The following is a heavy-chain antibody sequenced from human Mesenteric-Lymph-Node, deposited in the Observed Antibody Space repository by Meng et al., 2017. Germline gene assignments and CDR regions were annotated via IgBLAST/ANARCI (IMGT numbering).Heavy chain of an antibody. D-gene: IGHD4-17*01. CDR2: ISSSSSYI. CDR1: GFTFSSYS. CDR3: EKGDYGDYFGPDY. Sequence: GGFLRLSCAASGFTFSSYSMNWVRQAPGKGLEWVSSISSSSSYIYYADSVRGRFTISRDNAKNSLYLQMNSLRADETALYYCEKGDYGDYFGPDYWGQGTLVTVSS. V-gene: IGHV3-21*01. J-gene: IGHJ4*02.